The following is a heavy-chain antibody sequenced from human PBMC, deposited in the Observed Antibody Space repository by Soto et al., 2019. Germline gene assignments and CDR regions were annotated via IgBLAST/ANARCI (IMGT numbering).Heavy chain of an antibody. V-gene: IGHV3-11*06. J-gene: IGHJ6*02. CDR1: GFTFSDYD. CDR3: ARESTVVVPAAIQNYYYYGMDV. CDR2: ISSSSSYT. D-gene: IGHD2-2*02. Sequence: QVQLVESGGGLVKPGGSLRLSCAASGFTFSDYDMSWIRQAPGKGLEWVSYISSSSSYTNYADSVKGRFTISRDNAKNSLYLEMNSLRAEDTAVYYCARESTVVVPAAIQNYYYYGMDVWGQGTTVTVSS.